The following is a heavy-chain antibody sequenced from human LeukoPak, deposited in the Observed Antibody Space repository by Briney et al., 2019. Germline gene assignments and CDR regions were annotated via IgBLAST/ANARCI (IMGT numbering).Heavy chain of an antibody. CDR2: IYTSGST. Sequence: SETLSLTCAVSGYSISSGYYWSWIRQPAGKGLEWIGRIYTSGSTNYNPSLKSRVTISVDTSKNQFSLSLSSVTAADTAVYYCARGDGCSTSCHIYYYYYMGVWGKGTTVTVSS. V-gene: IGHV4-61*02. CDR1: GYSISSGYY. D-gene: IGHD2-2*02. CDR3: ARGDGCSTSCHIYYYYYMGV. J-gene: IGHJ6*03.